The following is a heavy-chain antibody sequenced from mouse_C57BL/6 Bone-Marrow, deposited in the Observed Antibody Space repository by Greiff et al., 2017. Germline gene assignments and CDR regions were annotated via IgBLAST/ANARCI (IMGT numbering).Heavy chain of an antibody. CDR3: ARGVSPFAY. J-gene: IGHJ2*02. CDR1: GYTFTSYG. V-gene: IGHV1-81*01. CDR2: IYPRSGNT. Sequence: QVQLQQSGAELARPGASVKLSCKASGYTFTSYGISWVKQRTGQGLEWIGEIYPRSGNTYYNEKFKGKATLAADKSSSTAYMALRSLTSEDAAVYFCARGVSPFAYWGQGTSLTVSS.